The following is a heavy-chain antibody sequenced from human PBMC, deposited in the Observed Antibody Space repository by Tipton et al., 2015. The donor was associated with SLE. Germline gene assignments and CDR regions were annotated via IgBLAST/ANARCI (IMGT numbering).Heavy chain of an antibody. D-gene: IGHD3-3*01. CDR2: IDQSGST. V-gene: IGHV4-34*01. J-gene: IGHJ4*02. CDR3: ARAPPGNFWSAHYSGSPFDS. Sequence: TLSLTCDVYGGFLSDYFWSWIRQPPGKGLEWIGEIDQSGSTNYNPSLKSRVSISVDTSKNQLSLRLTSVTAADTAVYFCARAPPGNFWSAHYSGSPFDSWGQGTLVTVSS. CDR1: GGFLSDYF.